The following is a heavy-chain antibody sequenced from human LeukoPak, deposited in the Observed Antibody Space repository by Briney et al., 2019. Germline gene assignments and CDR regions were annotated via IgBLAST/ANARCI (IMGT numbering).Heavy chain of an antibody. J-gene: IGHJ4*02. CDR2: IYTSGST. V-gene: IGHV4-4*07. Sequence: SETLSLTCTVSGGSISSYYWSWIRQPAGKGLEWIGRIYTSGSTNYNPSLKSRVTMSVDTSKNQFSLKLSSVTAADTAVYYFAREAEEYWNIVVVTASWFDYWGQGTLVTVSS. D-gene: IGHD2-21*02. CDR1: GGSISSYY. CDR3: AREAEEYWNIVVVTASWFDY.